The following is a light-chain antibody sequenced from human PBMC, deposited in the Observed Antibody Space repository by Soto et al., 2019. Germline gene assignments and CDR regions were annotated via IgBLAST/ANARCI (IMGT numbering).Light chain of an antibody. CDR1: QSVSSSY. CDR3: QQYGSSPRT. Sequence: EIVLTQSPGTLSLSPGERATLSCRARQSVSSSYLAWYQQKPGQAPRLLIYGASSRATGIPDRFSGSGSGTDFTLSISTLEPEVFAVYYCQQYGSSPRTFGQGIKVDIK. J-gene: IGKJ1*01. CDR2: GAS. V-gene: IGKV3-20*01.